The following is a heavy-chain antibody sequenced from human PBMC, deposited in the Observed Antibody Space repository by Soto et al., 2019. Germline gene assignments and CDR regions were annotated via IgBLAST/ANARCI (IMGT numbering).Heavy chain of an antibody. J-gene: IGHJ6*02. CDR2: INPNSGGT. Sequence: GASVKVSCKASGYTFTGYYMHWVRQAPGQGLEWMGWINPNSGGTNYAQKFQGWVTMTRDTSISTAYMELSRPRSDDTAVYYCAREMGIAAAGTDYYYGMDVWGQGTTVTVSS. D-gene: IGHD6-13*01. CDR3: AREMGIAAAGTDYYYGMDV. CDR1: GYTFTGYY. V-gene: IGHV1-2*04.